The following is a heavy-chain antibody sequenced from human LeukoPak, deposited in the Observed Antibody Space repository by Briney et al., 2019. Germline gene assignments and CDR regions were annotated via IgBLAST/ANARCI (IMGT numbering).Heavy chain of an antibody. CDR3: ARPDPKAGWFDP. Sequence: SETLSLTXVVSGYSISSGYYWGWIRQPPGKGLEWIGSIYHSGSTYYNPSLKSRVTISVDTSKNQFSLKLSSVTAADTAVYYCARPDPKAGWFDPWGQGTLVTVSS. J-gene: IGHJ5*02. CDR1: GYSISSGYY. CDR2: IYHSGST. V-gene: IGHV4-38-2*01.